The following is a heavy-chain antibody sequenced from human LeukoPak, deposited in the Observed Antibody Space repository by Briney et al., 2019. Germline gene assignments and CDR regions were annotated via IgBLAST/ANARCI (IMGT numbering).Heavy chain of an antibody. Sequence: PGGSLRLSCAASGFTFSSYAMSWVRQAPGKGLEWVSAISGSGGSTYYADSVKGRFTISRDNSENTLYLQMNSLRAEDTAVYYCARGTARPYYFDYWGQGTLVTVSS. CDR1: GFTFSSYA. D-gene: IGHD6-6*01. CDR3: ARGTARPYYFDY. J-gene: IGHJ4*02. V-gene: IGHV3-23*01. CDR2: ISGSGGST.